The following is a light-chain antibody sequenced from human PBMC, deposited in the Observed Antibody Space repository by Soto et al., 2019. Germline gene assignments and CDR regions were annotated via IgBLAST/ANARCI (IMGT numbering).Light chain of an antibody. Sequence: QSALTQPPSASGSPGQSVTISCPGTSSDVGGYNYVSWYQQHPGKAPKVMIYEVSKRPSGVPDRFSGSKSGNTASLTVSGLQAEDEADYYCSSYAGSNLVFGGGTQLTVL. CDR1: SSDVGGYNY. V-gene: IGLV2-8*01. CDR2: EVS. CDR3: SSYAGSNLV. J-gene: IGLJ2*01.